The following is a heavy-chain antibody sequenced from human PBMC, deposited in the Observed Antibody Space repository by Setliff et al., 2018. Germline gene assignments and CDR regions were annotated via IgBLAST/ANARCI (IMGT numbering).Heavy chain of an antibody. CDR2: INPNTGGT. Sequence: ASVKVSCKASGYTFTSHYMHWVRQAPGRGLEWMGWINPNTGGTNYAQKFQGRVTVTSDTSISTAYLTLASLRSDDTAICYCARLSASVVSPVDHWGQGTLVTVSS. V-gene: IGHV1-2*02. J-gene: IGHJ4*02. CDR3: ARLSASVVSPVDH. CDR1: GYTFTSHY.